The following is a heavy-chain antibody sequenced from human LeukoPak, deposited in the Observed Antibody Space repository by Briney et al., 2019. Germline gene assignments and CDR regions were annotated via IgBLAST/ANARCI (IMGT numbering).Heavy chain of an antibody. Sequence: PSETLSLTCTVSGYSISSGYYWGWIRQPPGKGLEWIGSIYHSGSTYYNPSLKSRVTISVDTSKNQFSLKLSSVTAADTAVYYCARDGISIAAAGEGDFQHWGQGTLVTVSS. J-gene: IGHJ1*01. CDR2: IYHSGST. D-gene: IGHD6-13*01. CDR3: ARDGISIAAAGEGDFQH. V-gene: IGHV4-38-2*02. CDR1: GYSISSGYY.